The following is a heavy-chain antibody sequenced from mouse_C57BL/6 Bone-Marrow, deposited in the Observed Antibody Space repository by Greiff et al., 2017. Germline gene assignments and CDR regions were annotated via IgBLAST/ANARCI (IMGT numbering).Heavy chain of an antibody. J-gene: IGHJ2*01. D-gene: IGHD1-1*02. CDR3: ARGWGYLFDY. V-gene: IGHV3-6*01. Sequence: EVKLVESGPGLVKPSQSLSLTCSVTGYSITSGYYWNWIRQFPGNKLEWMGYISYDGSNNYNPSLKNRISITRDTSKNQFFLKLNSVTTEDTATYYCARGWGYLFDYWGQGTTLTVSS. CDR2: ISYDGSN. CDR1: GYSITSGYY.